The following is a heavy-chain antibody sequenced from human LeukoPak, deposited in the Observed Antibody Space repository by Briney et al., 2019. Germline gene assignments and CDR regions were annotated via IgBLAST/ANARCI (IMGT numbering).Heavy chain of an antibody. Sequence: GESLKISCKGSGYSFTSYWISWVRQMPGKGLEWMGRIDPSDSYTNYSPSFQGHVTISADKSISTAYPQWSSLKASDTAMYYCARQTADAFDIWGQGTMVTVSS. CDR3: ARQTADAFDI. CDR1: GYSFTSYW. V-gene: IGHV5-10-1*01. CDR2: IDPSDSYT. J-gene: IGHJ3*02.